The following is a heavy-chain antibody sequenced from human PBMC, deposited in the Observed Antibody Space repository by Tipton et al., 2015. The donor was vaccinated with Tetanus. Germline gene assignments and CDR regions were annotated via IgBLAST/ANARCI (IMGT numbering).Heavy chain of an antibody. J-gene: IGHJ6*02. Sequence: TLSLTCAVYGGSLSRYYWTWIRQPPGKGLEWIGEVDDSGSTNYSPSLKSRVTISLDTSKNEFSLTLSSVTAADTAVYYCARHSVGSEIGYYDDLDVWGQGTTVTVSS. D-gene: IGHD4-23*01. CDR3: ARHSVGSEIGYYDDLDV. V-gene: IGHV4-34*01. CDR1: GGSLSRYY. CDR2: VDDSGST.